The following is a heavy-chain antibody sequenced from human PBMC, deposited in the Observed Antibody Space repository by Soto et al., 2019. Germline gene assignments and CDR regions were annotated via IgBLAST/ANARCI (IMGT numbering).Heavy chain of an antibody. J-gene: IGHJ3*02. D-gene: IGHD5-12*01. CDR2: IYYSGST. CDR3: ARARLRAVYAFDI. V-gene: IGHV4-31*03. CDR1: GGSVSSGAYY. Sequence: LSLTCTVSGGSVSSGAYYWTWIRQRPGKGLEWIGYIYYSGSTYYSPSLKSRLSVSLDTSKNQFSLRLSSVTAADTAMYYCARARLRAVYAFDIWGQGTMVTVSS.